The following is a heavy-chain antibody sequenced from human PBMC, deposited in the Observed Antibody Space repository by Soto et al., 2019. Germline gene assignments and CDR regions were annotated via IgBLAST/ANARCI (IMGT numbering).Heavy chain of an antibody. CDR3: AAVLWELLDFDY. J-gene: IGHJ4*02. D-gene: IGHD1-26*01. Sequence: WASVKVSCKASGYTFTSYDINWVRQATGQGLEWMGWMNPNSGNTGYAQKFQGRVTMTRNTSISTAYMELSSLRSEDTAVYYCAAVLWELLDFDYWGQGTLVTVSS. CDR1: GYTFTSYD. V-gene: IGHV1-8*01. CDR2: MNPNSGNT.